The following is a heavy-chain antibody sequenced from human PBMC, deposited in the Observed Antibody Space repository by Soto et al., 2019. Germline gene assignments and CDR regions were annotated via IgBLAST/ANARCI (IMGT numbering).Heavy chain of an antibody. Sequence: PGGSLRLSCAASGFTFDDYAMHWVRQAPGKGLEWVSGISWNSGSIGYADSVKGRFTISRDNAKNSLYLQMNSLRAEDTALYYCATKNHASTLGFDYWGQGTLVTVS. D-gene: IGHD7-27*01. V-gene: IGHV3-9*01. CDR1: GFTFDDYA. CDR3: ATKNHASTLGFDY. J-gene: IGHJ4*02. CDR2: ISWNSGSI.